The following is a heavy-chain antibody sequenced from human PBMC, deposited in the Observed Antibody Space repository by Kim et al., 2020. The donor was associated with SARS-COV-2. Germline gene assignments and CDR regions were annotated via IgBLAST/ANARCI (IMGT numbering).Heavy chain of an antibody. V-gene: IGHV3-33*06. Sequence: GVSLRLSCAASGFTFSSYGMHWVRQAPGKGLEWVAVIWYDGSNKYYADSVKGRFTISRDNSKNTLYLQMNSLRAEDTAVYYCAKDLTAAGTWISHYYYYGMDVWGQGTTVTVSS. CDR3: AKDLTAAGTWISHYYYYGMDV. CDR1: GFTFSSYG. D-gene: IGHD6-13*01. CDR2: IWYDGSNK. J-gene: IGHJ6*02.